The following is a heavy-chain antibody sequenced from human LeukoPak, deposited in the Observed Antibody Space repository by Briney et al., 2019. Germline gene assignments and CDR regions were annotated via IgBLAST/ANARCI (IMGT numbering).Heavy chain of an antibody. V-gene: IGHV1-46*01. CDR1: GYTFTSYY. D-gene: IGHD4-23*01. J-gene: IGHJ3*02. Sequence: ASVKVSCKASGYTFTSYYMHRVRQAPGQGLEWMGIINPSGGSTSYAQKFQGRVTMTRDTSTSTVYMELSSLRSEDTAVYYCAKTRQRWTTAGAFDIWGQGTMLIVS. CDR2: INPSGGST. CDR3: AKTRQRWTTAGAFDI.